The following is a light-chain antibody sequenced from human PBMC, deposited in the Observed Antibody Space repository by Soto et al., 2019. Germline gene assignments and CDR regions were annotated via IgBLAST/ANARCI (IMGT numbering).Light chain of an antibody. V-gene: IGLV2-14*01. CDR3: SSYTSSSTRV. CDR2: DVS. J-gene: IGLJ1*01. Sequence: SVLTQPASVSGSPGQSITISCTGTSSDVGGYNHVFWYQQHPGKAPKLMIYDVSNRPSGVSNRFSGSKSGNTASLTISGLQAEDEADYYCSSYTSSSTRVFGTGTKVTVL. CDR1: SSDVGGYNH.